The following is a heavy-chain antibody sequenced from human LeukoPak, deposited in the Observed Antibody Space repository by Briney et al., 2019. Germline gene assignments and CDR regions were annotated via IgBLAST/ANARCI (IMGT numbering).Heavy chain of an antibody. CDR2: TRKKASSYTT. CDR1: GFTFSDHY. J-gene: IGHJ4*02. Sequence: PGGSLRLSCAASGFTFSDHYVDWVRQAPGKGLEWVGRTRKKASSYTTEYAASVRGRFTISRDDSKNSLYLQMNSLKAEDTAVYFCARVGGDTGRSFDYWGQGTLVTVSS. D-gene: IGHD5-18*01. CDR3: ARVGGDTGRSFDY. V-gene: IGHV3-72*01.